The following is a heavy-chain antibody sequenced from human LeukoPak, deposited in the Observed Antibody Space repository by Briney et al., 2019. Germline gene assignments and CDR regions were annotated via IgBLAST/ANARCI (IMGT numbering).Heavy chain of an antibody. D-gene: IGHD2-2*01. V-gene: IGHV5-51*01. CDR2: IYPGDSDA. Sequence: PGESLKISCKGSGYSFTNYWIGWVRQMPGKGLEWMGLIYPGDSDARYSPSFQGQVTISADKSITTAYLQWSSLKASDTAMYYCARHFGGSTSHAFDIWGQGTMVTVSS. J-gene: IGHJ3*02. CDR1: GYSFTNYW. CDR3: ARHFGGSTSHAFDI.